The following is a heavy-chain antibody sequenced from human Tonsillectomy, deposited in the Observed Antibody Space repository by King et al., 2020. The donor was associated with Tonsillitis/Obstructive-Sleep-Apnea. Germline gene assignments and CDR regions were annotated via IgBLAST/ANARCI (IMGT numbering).Heavy chain of an antibody. CDR1: GFTFDDYT. Sequence: VQLVQSGGVVVQPGGSLRLSCAASGFTFDDYTMHWVRQAPGKGLEWVSLISWDGGSTYCADSVKGRFTISRDNSKNSLYLQMNSLGTEDTALYYCAKDNSSSPLDYYYMDVWGKGTTVTVSS. D-gene: IGHD6-6*01. V-gene: IGHV3-43*01. J-gene: IGHJ6*03. CDR3: AKDNSSSPLDYYYMDV. CDR2: ISWDGGST.